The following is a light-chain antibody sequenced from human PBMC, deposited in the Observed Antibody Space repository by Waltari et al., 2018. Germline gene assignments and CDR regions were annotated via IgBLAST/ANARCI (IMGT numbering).Light chain of an antibody. J-gene: IGLJ2*01. Sequence: QSALTQPPSASGSPGQSVTISCTGTSSDVGCYNYVSWYQQYPDKAPKLIIYEVTKRPSGVPDRFSGSKSGTTASLTVSGLQAEDEADYYCTSYGGSNNFVIFGGGTKLTVL. CDR1: SSDVGCYNY. CDR2: EVT. V-gene: IGLV2-8*01. CDR3: TSYGGSNNFVI.